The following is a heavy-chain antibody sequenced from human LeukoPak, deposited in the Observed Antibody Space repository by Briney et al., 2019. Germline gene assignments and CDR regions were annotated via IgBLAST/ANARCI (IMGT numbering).Heavy chain of an antibody. CDR3: ARHLSDRTTVAGEFDY. CDR2: ISYSGST. Sequence: SETLSLTCTVSGGSLNNNYWSWDRQPPGKGLEWIGYISYSGSTNYNPSLESRATISVASSRTQFSLKVNSVTAADTAVYFCARHLSDRTTVAGEFDYWGQGILVTVSP. D-gene: IGHD6-19*01. J-gene: IGHJ4*02. CDR1: GGSLNNNY. V-gene: IGHV4-59*08.